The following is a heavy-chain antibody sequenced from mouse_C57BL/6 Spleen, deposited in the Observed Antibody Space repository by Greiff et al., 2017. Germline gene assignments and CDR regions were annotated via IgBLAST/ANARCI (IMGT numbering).Heavy chain of an antibody. J-gene: IGHJ2*01. D-gene: IGHD4-1*01. CDR3: TTADTGFDY. V-gene: IGHV14-4*01. Sequence: VHVKQSGAELVRPGASVKLSCTASGFNIKDDYMHWVKQRPEQGLEWIGWIDPENGDTEYASKFQGKATITADTSSNTAYLQLSSLTSEDTAVYYCTTADTGFDYWGQGTTLTVSS. CDR1: GFNIKDDY. CDR2: IDPENGDT.